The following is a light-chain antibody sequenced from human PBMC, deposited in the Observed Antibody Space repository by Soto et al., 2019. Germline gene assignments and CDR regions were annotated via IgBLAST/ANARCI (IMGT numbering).Light chain of an antibody. Sequence: EIVLTQSPGTLSLSPGERATLSCRASQSVSSNNLAWYQQRPGQAPRVVIYGASTRATGIPERFSGSGSGIDFTRTISRLEPEYVAVYYCQQYGRAPFTFGPGTKVDIK. V-gene: IGKV3-20*01. CDR1: QSVSSNN. J-gene: IGKJ3*01. CDR2: GAS. CDR3: QQYGRAPFT.